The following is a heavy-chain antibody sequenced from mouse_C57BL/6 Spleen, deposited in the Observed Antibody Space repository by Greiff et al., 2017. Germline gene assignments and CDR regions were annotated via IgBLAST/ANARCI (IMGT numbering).Heavy chain of an antibody. Sequence: EVMLVESGGGLVKPGGSLKLSCAASGFTFSSYAMSWVRQTPEKRLEWVATISDGGSYTYYPDNVKGRFTISRDNAKNNLYLQMSHLKSEDTAMYYWAREGDSGHYFDYWGQGTTLTVSS. J-gene: IGHJ2*01. CDR3: AREGDSGHYFDY. V-gene: IGHV5-4*01. CDR1: GFTFSSYA. D-gene: IGHD1-3*01. CDR2: ISDGGSYT.